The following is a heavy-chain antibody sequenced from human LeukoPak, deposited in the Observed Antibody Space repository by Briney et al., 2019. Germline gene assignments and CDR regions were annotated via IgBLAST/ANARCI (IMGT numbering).Heavy chain of an antibody. V-gene: IGHV4-31*03. D-gene: IGHD2-15*01. Sequence: SQTLSLTCTVSGDSISGGSDFWSWIRQHPGKGLEWIGYIHYSGGVHYNPSLKSRVTISVDTSKNQFSLKLSSVTAADTAVYYCARDRFEVVVADLNWFDPWGQGTLVTVSS. CDR1: GDSISGGSDF. J-gene: IGHJ5*02. CDR3: ARDRFEVVVADLNWFDP. CDR2: IHYSGGV.